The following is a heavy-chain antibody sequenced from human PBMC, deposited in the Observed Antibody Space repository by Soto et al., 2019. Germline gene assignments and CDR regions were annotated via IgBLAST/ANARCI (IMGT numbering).Heavy chain of an antibody. J-gene: IGHJ4*02. Sequence: EVQLLESGGGLVQPGGSLRLSCAASGFTFSSYAMSWVRQAPGKGLEWVSAISGSGGSTYYADSVKGRLTISRDNSKNTLYLKMNSLRAEDTAVYYCATPRYSYGYLFDYWGQGTLVTVSS. CDR3: ATPRYSYGYLFDY. D-gene: IGHD5-18*01. CDR2: ISGSGGST. V-gene: IGHV3-23*01. CDR1: GFTFSSYA.